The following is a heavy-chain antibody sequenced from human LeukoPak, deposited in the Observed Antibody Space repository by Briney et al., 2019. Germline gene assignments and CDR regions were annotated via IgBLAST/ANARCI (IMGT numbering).Heavy chain of an antibody. CDR2: IKQDGSEK. CDR1: GFTFSSYW. Sequence: GGSLRLSCAVSGFTFSSYWMSWVRQAPGKGLEWVANIKQDGSEKYYVDSVKGRFTISRDNAKNSLYLQMNSLRAEDTAVYYCARDDGDYGGYFDYWGQGTLVTVSS. V-gene: IGHV3-7*01. J-gene: IGHJ4*02. D-gene: IGHD4-17*01. CDR3: ARDDGDYGGYFDY.